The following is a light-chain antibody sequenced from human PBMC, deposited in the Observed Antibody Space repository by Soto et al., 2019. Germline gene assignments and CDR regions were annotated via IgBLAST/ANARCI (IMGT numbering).Light chain of an antibody. CDR1: QSISTW. CDR3: QQYDSYSWT. J-gene: IGKJ1*01. Sequence: DIQMTQSPSTLSASVGDSVTITCRASQSISTWLAWYQQKPGKAPKLLIYKASSLEGGVPSRFSGSGSGTEFTLSISSLQPDDFATYYCQQYDSYSWTFGQGTKV. V-gene: IGKV1-5*03. CDR2: KAS.